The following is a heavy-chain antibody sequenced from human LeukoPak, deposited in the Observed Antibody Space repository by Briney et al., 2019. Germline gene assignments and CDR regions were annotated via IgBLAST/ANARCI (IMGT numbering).Heavy chain of an antibody. D-gene: IGHD6-13*01. CDR2: ISYDGSNK. Sequence: GGSLRLSCAASGFTFSSYAMHWVRQAPGKGLEWVAVISYDGSNKYYADSVKGRFTISRDNSKNTLYLQMNSLRAEDTAVYYCARDLGQLVGRYYYSYGVDVWGQGTTVTVSS. CDR1: GFTFSSYA. J-gene: IGHJ6*02. V-gene: IGHV3-30-3*01. CDR3: ARDLGQLVGRYYYSYGVDV.